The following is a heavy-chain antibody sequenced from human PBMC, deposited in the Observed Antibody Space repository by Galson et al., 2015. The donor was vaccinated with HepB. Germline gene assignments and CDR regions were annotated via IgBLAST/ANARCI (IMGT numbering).Heavy chain of an antibody. CDR1: GYTFTGYD. CDR2: MNPNSDKT. CDR3: ARAVRYNSDP. J-gene: IGHJ5*02. V-gene: IGHV1-8*01. D-gene: IGHD1-20*01. Sequence: SVKVSCKASGYTFTGYDINWVRQATGQGLEWMGWMNPNSDKTGYAQKFQGRVTMTRNTSISTAYMELSSLRSEDTAVYYCARAVRYNSDPWGQGTLVTVSS.